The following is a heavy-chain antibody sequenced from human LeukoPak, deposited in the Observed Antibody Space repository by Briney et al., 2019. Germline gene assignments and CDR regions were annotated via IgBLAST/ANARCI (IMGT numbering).Heavy chain of an antibody. CDR2: ISWNSGSM. V-gene: IGHV3-9*01. CDR1: GFPFDDYA. J-gene: IGHJ5*02. Sequence: GGSLRLSCAASGFPFDDYAMHWVRQAPGKGLEWVSGISWNSGSMRYADSVRGRFTISRDNAKNSLYLQMNSLSTEDTALYYCAKGGNRGSIVVVLTNDWFDPWGQGTLVTVSS. CDR3: AKGGNRGSIVVVLTNDWFDP. D-gene: IGHD3-22*01.